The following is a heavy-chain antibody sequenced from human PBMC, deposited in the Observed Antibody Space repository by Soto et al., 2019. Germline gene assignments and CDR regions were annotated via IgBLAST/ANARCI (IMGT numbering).Heavy chain of an antibody. CDR3: ARGGHYDFWSGYPTTLDY. D-gene: IGHD3-3*01. Sequence: LSLTCAVYCGSFSFYYWSLIRQPPVKGLEWIGEINHSGSTNYNPSLKSRVTISVDTSKNQFSLKLSSVTAADTAVYYCARGGHYDFWSGYPTTLDYWGQGTLVTVSS. J-gene: IGHJ4*02. V-gene: IGHV4-34*01. CDR1: CGSFSFYY. CDR2: INHSGST.